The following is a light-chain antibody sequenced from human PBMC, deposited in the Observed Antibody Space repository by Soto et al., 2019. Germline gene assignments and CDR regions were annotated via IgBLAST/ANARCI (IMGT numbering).Light chain of an antibody. CDR2: KAS. CDR1: QSISSW. CDR3: QQYNSYPF. V-gene: IGKV1-5*03. J-gene: IGKJ2*01. Sequence: DIQMTQSPSTLSACVGDRVTITCRASQSISSWLAWYQQKPGKAPKLLIYKASSLESGVPSRFSGSGSGTEFTLTISRLQPDDFATYYCQQYNSYPFFGQGTKLEIK.